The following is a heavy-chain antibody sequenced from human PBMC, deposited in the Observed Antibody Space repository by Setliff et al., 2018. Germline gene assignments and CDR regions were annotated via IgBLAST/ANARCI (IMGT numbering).Heavy chain of an antibody. CDR1: GFIFSSLW. CDR2: INQEGSGR. Sequence: HPGGSLRLSCEASGFIFSSLWMSWVRQAPGRGLEWVANINQEGSGRYSVDSVKGRFSISRDNAKSSLYLQMNSLRADDTAVYYCAGDVFDFRTGQADPWGQGTRVTVSS. D-gene: IGHD3-3*01. CDR3: AGDVFDFRTGQADP. V-gene: IGHV3-7*01. J-gene: IGHJ5*02.